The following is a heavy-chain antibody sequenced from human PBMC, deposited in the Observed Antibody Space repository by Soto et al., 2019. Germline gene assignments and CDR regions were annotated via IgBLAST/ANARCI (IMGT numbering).Heavy chain of an antibody. CDR1: GYTFTSYG. J-gene: IGHJ4*02. V-gene: IGHV1-18*01. CDR3: ARVIYDILTGSLIDY. CDR2: ISAYNGNT. D-gene: IGHD3-9*01. Sequence: QVQLVQSGAEVKKPGASVKVSCKASGYTFTSYGISWVRQAPGQGLEWMGWISAYNGNTNYAQKLQGRVTMTTDTPTSTAYMELRTLRSDDTAVYYCARVIYDILTGSLIDYWGQGTLVTVSS.